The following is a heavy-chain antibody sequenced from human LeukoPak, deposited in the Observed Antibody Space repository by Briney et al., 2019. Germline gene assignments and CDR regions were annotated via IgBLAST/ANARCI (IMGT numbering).Heavy chain of an antibody. Sequence: ASVKVSCKASGYTFTSYAMNWVRQAPGQGLEWMGWINTNTADPTYAQGFAGRFVFSLDTSVSTAFLQITSLKAEDTAIYYCARLDYYEPSGYYFPLDVFDVWGQGTMVSVSS. CDR2: INTNTADP. CDR1: GYTFTSYA. CDR3: ARLDYYEPSGYYFPLDVFDV. J-gene: IGHJ3*01. V-gene: IGHV7-4-1*02. D-gene: IGHD3-22*01.